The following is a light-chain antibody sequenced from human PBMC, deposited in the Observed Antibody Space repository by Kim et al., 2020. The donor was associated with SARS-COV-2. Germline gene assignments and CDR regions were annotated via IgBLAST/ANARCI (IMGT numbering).Light chain of an antibody. V-gene: IGLV2-23*02. CDR1: SSDVGSHNL. CDR2: DVT. J-gene: IGLJ1*01. Sequence: GQSITISCTGTSSDVGSHNLVSWYQQHPGKAPKLIISDVTKRPSGVSNRFSGSKSGNTASLTVSGLQAEDEADYYCCSYAADVTYVFGTGTKVTVL. CDR3: CSYAADVTYV.